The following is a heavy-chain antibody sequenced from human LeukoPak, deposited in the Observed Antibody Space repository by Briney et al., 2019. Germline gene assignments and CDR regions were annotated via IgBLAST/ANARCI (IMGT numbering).Heavy chain of an antibody. V-gene: IGHV3-73*01. J-gene: IGHJ4*02. Sequence: GGSLRLSCAASGFTFSDSDIHWVRQASGKGLEWVGRITTKRSNYATAYTASVKGRLTISRHDSENTAYLQMNSLKTEDTALYYCTTYRSGHYWGQGTLDRVSS. D-gene: IGHD6-19*01. CDR1: GFTFSDSD. CDR3: TTYRSGHY. CDR2: ITTKRSNYAT.